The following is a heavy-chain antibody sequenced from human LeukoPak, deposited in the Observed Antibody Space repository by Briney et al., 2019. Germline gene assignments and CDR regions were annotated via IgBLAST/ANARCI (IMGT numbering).Heavy chain of an antibody. Sequence: GASVKVSCKASGYTFTSYGVSWVRQAPGQGLEWMGWISVYNGNTNYAQKFRGRVTMTTDTSTSTAYMELRSLRSDDTAVYYCARSYYYDSWGQGTLVTVSS. CDR1: GYTFTSYG. CDR3: ARSYYYDS. J-gene: IGHJ4*02. CDR2: ISVYNGNT. V-gene: IGHV1-18*01.